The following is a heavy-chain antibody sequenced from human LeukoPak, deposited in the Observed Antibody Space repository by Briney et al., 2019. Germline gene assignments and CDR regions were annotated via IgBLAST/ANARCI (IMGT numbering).Heavy chain of an antibody. V-gene: IGHV3-53*01. Sequence: PGGSLRLSCAASGFTVSSNYMSWVRQAPGKGLEWVSVIYSGGSTYYADSVKGRFTISRDNSKNTLYLQMNSLRAEDTAVYYCAREGYSSSWYGRWDYYYYYMDVWGKGTTVTVSS. D-gene: IGHD6-13*01. J-gene: IGHJ6*03. CDR2: IYSGGST. CDR3: AREGYSSSWYGRWDYYYYYMDV. CDR1: GFTVSSNY.